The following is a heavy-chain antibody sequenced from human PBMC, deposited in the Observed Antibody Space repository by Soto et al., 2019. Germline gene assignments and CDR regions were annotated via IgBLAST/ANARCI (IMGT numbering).Heavy chain of an antibody. D-gene: IGHD3-22*01. CDR3: ARDYYDSSGYYYDWFDP. CDR2: IRSKAYGGTT. J-gene: IGHJ5*02. Sequence: GGSLRLSCTASGFTFGDYAMSWLRQAPGKGLEWVGFIRSKAYGGTTEYAASVKGRFTISRDNSKNTLYLQMNSLRAEDTAVYYCARDYYDSSGYYYDWFDPWGQGTLVTVSS. CDR1: GFTFGDYA. V-gene: IGHV3-49*03.